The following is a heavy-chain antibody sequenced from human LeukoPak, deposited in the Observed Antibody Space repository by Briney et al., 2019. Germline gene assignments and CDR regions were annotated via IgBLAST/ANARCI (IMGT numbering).Heavy chain of an antibody. CDR2: ISYDGRNK. D-gene: IGHD5-18*01. Sequence: GGSLRLSCAASGFTFSSYGMHWVRQAPGKGLEWVAVISYDGRNKYYADSVKGRFTISRDNSKNTLSLQMNSLRAEDTAVYYCAKDLHDGYSYGLAYGMDVWGQGTTVTVSS. CDR3: AKDLHDGYSYGLAYGMDV. CDR1: GFTFSSYG. V-gene: IGHV3-30*18. J-gene: IGHJ6*02.